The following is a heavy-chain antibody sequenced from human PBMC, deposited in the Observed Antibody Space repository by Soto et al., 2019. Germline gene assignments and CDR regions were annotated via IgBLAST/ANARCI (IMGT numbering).Heavy chain of an antibody. D-gene: IGHD6-19*01. J-gene: IGHJ4*02. CDR2: INPNSGGT. CDR1: GYTFTGYY. V-gene: IGHV1-2*02. Sequence: ASVKVSCKASGYTFTGYYMHWVRQAPGQGLEWMGWINPNSGGTNYAQKFQGRVTMTRDTSISTAYMELSRLRSDDTAVYYCARERGISGSLAVAGFDYWGQGTLVTVSS. CDR3: ARERGISGSLAVAGFDY.